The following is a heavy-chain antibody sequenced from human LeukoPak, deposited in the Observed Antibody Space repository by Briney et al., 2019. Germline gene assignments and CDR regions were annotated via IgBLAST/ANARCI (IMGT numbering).Heavy chain of an antibody. J-gene: IGHJ4*02. CDR3: ARGAAVAGGYYYFDY. V-gene: IGHV3-48*04. CDR1: GFAFDIHG. CDR2: IIPSGSTT. Sequence: GGTLRLSCAASGFAFDIHGMNWVRQAPGKGLEWVSGIIPSGSTTYYADSVKGRFTISRDNAKNSLYLQMNSLRAEDTAVYYCARGAAVAGGYYYFDYWGQGTLVTVSS. D-gene: IGHD6-19*01.